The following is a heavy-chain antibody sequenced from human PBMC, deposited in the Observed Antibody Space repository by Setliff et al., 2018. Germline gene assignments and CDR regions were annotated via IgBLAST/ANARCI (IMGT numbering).Heavy chain of an antibody. V-gene: IGHV1-18*01. J-gene: IGHJ4*02. Sequence: ASVKVSCKASGFTFKTYSFSWIRQAPGQGLEWVGWISGYSSNTIYAQNFQGIVTMTTDASTNTAYMELRILGSDDTAVYYCATFRGYTHGYDYWGQGTLVTVSS. CDR2: ISGYSSNT. D-gene: IGHD5-18*01. CDR3: ATFRGYTHGYDY. CDR1: GFTFKTYS.